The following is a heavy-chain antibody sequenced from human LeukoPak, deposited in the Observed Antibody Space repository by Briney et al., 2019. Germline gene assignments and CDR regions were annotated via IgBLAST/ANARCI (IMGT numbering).Heavy chain of an antibody. D-gene: IGHD4-17*01. CDR2: ISGSGGST. V-gene: IGHV3-23*01. CDR1: GFTFNSYA. Sequence: GGSLRLSCAASGFTFNSYAMSWVRQAPGKGLEWVSAISGSGGSTYYADSVKGRFTISRDNSKNTLYLQMNSLRAEDTAVYYCAKEQLDYYGDNESFDYWGQGTLVTVSS. J-gene: IGHJ4*02. CDR3: AKEQLDYYGDNESFDY.